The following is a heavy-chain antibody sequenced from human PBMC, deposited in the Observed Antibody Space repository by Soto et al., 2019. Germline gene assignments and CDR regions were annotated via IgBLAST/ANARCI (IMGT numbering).Heavy chain of an antibody. D-gene: IGHD1-20*01. CDR1: GGSFSGYY. Sequence: PSETLSLTCAVYGGSFSGYYWSWIRQPPGKGLEWIGEINHSGSTNYNPSLKSRVTISVDTSKNQFSLKLSSVTAADTAVYYCAREVWGAYNWNPRNAFDYWGQGTLVTVSS. CDR3: AREVWGAYNWNPRNAFDY. J-gene: IGHJ4*02. V-gene: IGHV4-34*01. CDR2: INHSGST.